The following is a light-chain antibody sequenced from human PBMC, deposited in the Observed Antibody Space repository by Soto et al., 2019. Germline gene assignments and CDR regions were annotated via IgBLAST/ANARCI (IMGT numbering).Light chain of an antibody. J-gene: IGKJ1*01. CDR3: QQNGSSSGT. Sequence: EVVLTQSPGTLSLSPGERATLSCRASQSVGSSHLAWYQQKPGQAPRLLISGASSRATGIPDRFSGSGSGTDFTLTISRLEPEDFAVYYCQQNGSSSGTFGQGTKVEIK. V-gene: IGKV3-20*01. CDR1: QSVGSSH. CDR2: GAS.